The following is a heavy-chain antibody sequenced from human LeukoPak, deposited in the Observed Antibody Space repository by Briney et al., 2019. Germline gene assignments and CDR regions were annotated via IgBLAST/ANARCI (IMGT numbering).Heavy chain of an antibody. V-gene: IGHV1-69*08. D-gene: IGHD2-15*01. J-gene: IGHJ5*02. CDR1: GGTFSSFP. CDR3: ARDALPDGVVVVAATLNWFDP. CDR2: IIPFLDTT. Sequence: SVKVSCKASGGTFSSFPISWVRQAPGQGLEWLGRIIPFLDTTNYAHKFQGRVKITADKSMSTAYLEVGSLRSEDTAVYYCARDALPDGVVVVAATLNWFDPWGQGTLVTVSS.